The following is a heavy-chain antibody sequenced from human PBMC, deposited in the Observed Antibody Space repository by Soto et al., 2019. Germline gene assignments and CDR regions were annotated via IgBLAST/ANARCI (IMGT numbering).Heavy chain of an antibody. Sequence: SETLSLTCTVSGGSISSGDYYWSWIRQHPGKGLEWIGYIYYSGSSNYNPSLKSRVTISVDTSKNQFSLKLSSLTAAHTDVCDCGRERAERRGYPVIFDYWGQGTLVTVSS. D-gene: IGHD3-16*02. CDR3: GRERAERRGYPVIFDY. J-gene: IGHJ4*02. V-gene: IGHV4-31*03. CDR2: IYYSGSS. CDR1: GGSISSGDYY.